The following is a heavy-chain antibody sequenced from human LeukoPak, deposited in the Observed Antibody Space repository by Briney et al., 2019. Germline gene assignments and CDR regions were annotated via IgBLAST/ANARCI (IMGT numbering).Heavy chain of an antibody. D-gene: IGHD6-13*01. J-gene: IGHJ4*02. CDR1: GGSFSGYY. CDR3: ASLKWGAAGTDY. Sequence: SETLSLTCAVYGGSFSGYYWSWIRQPPGKGLEWIGEINHSGSTNYNPSLKSRVTTSVDTSKNQFSLKLSSVTAADTAVYYCASLKWGAAGTDYWGQGTLVTVSS. V-gene: IGHV4-34*01. CDR2: INHSGST.